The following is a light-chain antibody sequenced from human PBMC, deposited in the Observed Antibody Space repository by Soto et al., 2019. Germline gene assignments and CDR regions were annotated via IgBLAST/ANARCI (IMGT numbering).Light chain of an antibody. J-gene: IGLJ1*01. CDR2: EVN. Sequence: QSALTQPPPASGSPGQSVAISCTGTSSDVGGYSYVSWYQQHPGKAPKLMIYEVNKRPSGVPDRFSGSKSGNTASLTVSGLQAEDEADYYCSSYAGSSNVFGTGTKATVL. CDR3: SSYAGSSNV. CDR1: SSDVGGYSY. V-gene: IGLV2-8*01.